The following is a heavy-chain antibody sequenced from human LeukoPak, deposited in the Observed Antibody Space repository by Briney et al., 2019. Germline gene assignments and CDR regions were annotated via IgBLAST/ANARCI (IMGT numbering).Heavy chain of an antibody. D-gene: IGHD5-12*01. V-gene: IGHV3-48*01. J-gene: IGHJ4*02. Sequence: GGSLRLSCAASGFTFSSCDMNWVRQAPGKGLEWVSYISSSSSTTYYADSVKGRFTISRDNSKNTLYLQMNTLRAEDTAVYYCARESQDIVATITNKLSYYCDYWGQGTLVTVSS. CDR3: ARESQDIVATITNKLSYYCDY. CDR2: ISSSSSTT. CDR1: GFTFSSCD.